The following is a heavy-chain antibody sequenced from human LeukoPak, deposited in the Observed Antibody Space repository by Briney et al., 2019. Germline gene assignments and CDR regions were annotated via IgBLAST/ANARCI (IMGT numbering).Heavy chain of an antibody. V-gene: IGHV1-69*04. CDR3: ARASPGGGYCSSTSCLPFDY. CDR1: GGTFSSYA. CDR2: IIPILGIA. J-gene: IGHJ4*02. D-gene: IGHD2-2*01. Sequence: GASVKVSCKASGGTFSSYAISWVRQAPGQGLEWMGRIIPILGIANYAQKFQGRVTITADKSTSTAYMELSSLRSEDTAVYYCARASPGGGYCSSTSCLPFDYWGQGTLVTVSS.